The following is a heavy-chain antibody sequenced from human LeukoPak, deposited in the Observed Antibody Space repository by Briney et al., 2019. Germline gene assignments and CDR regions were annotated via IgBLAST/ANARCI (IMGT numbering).Heavy chain of an antibody. V-gene: IGHV4-61*01. D-gene: IGHD6-6*01. Sequence: PSETLSLTCTVSGGSISSGSYFWSWIRQPPGKGLEWIGNIYSSGSTNYNPSLKSRVTISLDTSENQFSLKLSSVTAADTAVYYCSSGSSSGGVRSDYWGQGTLVTVSS. CDR3: SSGSSSGGVRSDY. J-gene: IGHJ4*02. CDR1: GGSISSGSYF. CDR2: IYSSGST.